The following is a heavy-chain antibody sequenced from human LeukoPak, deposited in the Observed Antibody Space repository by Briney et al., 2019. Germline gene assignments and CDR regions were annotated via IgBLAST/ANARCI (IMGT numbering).Heavy chain of an antibody. CDR2: IYSSGST. J-gene: IGHJ4*02. CDR3: ARDAYYYDTGGYYVVDY. V-gene: IGHV4-4*07. CDR1: GGSISSYY. D-gene: IGHD3-22*01. Sequence: SETLSLTCTVSGGSISSYYWAWIRQSAGNGLEWIGRIYSSGSTYYNPSLNSRVTMSVDASNNQFSLRLTSVTAADTAVYYCARDAYYYDTGGYYVVDYWGQGTLVTVSS.